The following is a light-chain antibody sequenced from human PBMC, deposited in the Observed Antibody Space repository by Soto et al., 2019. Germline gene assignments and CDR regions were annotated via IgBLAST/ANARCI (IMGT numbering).Light chain of an antibody. CDR3: QQYANSRT. V-gene: IGKV3-20*01. CDR2: GAS. J-gene: IGKJ1*01. Sequence: EIVLTQSPGTLSLSPWERATLSCRASQSVSSSFLAWYQQKPGQAPRLLIYGASSRATGIPDRFSGSGSGTDFTLTISRLEPEDFALYYCQQYANSRTFGQGTKVDIK. CDR1: QSVSSSF.